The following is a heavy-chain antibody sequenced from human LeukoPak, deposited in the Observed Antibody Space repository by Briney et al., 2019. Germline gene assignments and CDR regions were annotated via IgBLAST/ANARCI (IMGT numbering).Heavy chain of an antibody. D-gene: IGHD3-22*01. CDR2: ISSSSSYI. V-gene: IGHV3-21*01. CDR3: ARDRMIVARLMDV. J-gene: IGHJ6*02. Sequence: PGGSLRLSCAASGFTFSSYSMNWVRQAPGKGLEWVSSISSSSSYIYYADSVKGRFTISRDNAKNSLYLQMNSLRAEDTAVYYCARDRMIVARLMDVWGQGTTVTVSS. CDR1: GFTFSSYS.